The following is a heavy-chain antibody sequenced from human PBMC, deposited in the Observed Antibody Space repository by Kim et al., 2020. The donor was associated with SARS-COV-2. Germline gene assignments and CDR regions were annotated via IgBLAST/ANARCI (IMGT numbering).Heavy chain of an antibody. V-gene: IGHV3-33*06. D-gene: IGHD5-18*01. CDR2: IWYDGSNK. CDR1: GFTFSSYA. J-gene: IGHJ6*02. CDR3: AKAPRYNYGGYYGMDV. Sequence: GGSLRLSCAASGFTFSSYAMHWVRQAPGKGLEWVAVIWYDGSNKYYADSVKGRFTISRDNSKNTLYLQMNSLRAEDTAVYYCAKAPRYNYGGYYGMDVWGQGTTVTVSS.